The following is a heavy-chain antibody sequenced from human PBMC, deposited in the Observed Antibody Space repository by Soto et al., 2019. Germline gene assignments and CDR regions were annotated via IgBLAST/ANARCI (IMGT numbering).Heavy chain of an antibody. V-gene: IGHV3-30-3*01. D-gene: IGHD2-8*01. CDR1: GFTFSIYA. J-gene: IGHJ6*02. Sequence: PGGSLRLSCAASGFTFSIYAMHWVRDAPGKGLEWVAVISYDGSNKYYADSVKGRFTISRDNSKNTLYVQMNSLRPEDTAVYYCARAPDIVLIRAYYYYGMDVWGQGTTVTVSS. CDR2: ISYDGSNK. CDR3: ARAPDIVLIRAYYYYGMDV.